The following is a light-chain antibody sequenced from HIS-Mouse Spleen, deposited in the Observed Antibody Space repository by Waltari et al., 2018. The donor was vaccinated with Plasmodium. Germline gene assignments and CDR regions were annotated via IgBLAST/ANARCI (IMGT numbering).Light chain of an antibody. Sequence: EIGTTQSPAHPSVSPGGGATLPCSASQSVSSNLAWYQQKPGQAPRLLIYGASTRATGIPARFSGSGSGTEFTLTISSMQSEDFAVYYCQQYNNWHALTFGGGTKVEIK. CDR2: GAS. J-gene: IGKJ4*01. CDR1: QSVSSN. CDR3: QQYNNWHALT. V-gene: IGKV3-15*01.